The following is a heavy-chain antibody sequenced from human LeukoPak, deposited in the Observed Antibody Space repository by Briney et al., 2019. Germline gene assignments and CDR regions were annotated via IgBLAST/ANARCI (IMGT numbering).Heavy chain of an antibody. CDR2: LYYSGST. CDR1: GGSISSYY. CDR3: AVGAIFPYAEYFQH. J-gene: IGHJ1*01. Sequence: SETLSLTCTASGGSISSYYWSWIRQPPGKGLEWIGYLYYSGSTNYNPSLKSRVTISVDTSKNQFSLKLSSVTAADTAVYYCAVGAIFPYAEYFQHWGQGTLVTVSS. V-gene: IGHV4-59*01. D-gene: IGHD1-26*01.